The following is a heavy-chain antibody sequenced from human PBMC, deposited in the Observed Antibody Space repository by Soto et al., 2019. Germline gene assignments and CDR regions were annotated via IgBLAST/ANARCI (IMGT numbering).Heavy chain of an antibody. CDR2: INHSGST. Sequence: SETLSLTCTVSGGSISSYYWSWIRQPPGKGLEWIGYINHSGSTNYNPSLKSRVTISVDTSKNQFSPKLTSVTAADTAVYYCARDKITGLFDYWGQGTLVTVSS. J-gene: IGHJ4*02. CDR3: ARDKITGLFDY. CDR1: GGSISSYY. V-gene: IGHV4-59*12. D-gene: IGHD2-8*02.